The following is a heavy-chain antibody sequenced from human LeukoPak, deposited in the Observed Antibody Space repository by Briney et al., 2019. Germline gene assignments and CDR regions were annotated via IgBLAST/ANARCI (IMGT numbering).Heavy chain of an antibody. CDR2: IYYSGST. D-gene: IGHD3-10*01. CDR1: GGSISSYY. V-gene: IGHV4-59*12. J-gene: IGHJ4*02. CDR3: ARMVSGSGTYYFDS. Sequence: SETLSLTCTVSGGSISSYYWSWIRQPPGKGLEWIGYIYYSGSTNYNPSLKSRVTISVDTSKNQFSLKLSSVTAVDTAVYYCARMVSGSGTYYFDSWGQGTLVTVSS.